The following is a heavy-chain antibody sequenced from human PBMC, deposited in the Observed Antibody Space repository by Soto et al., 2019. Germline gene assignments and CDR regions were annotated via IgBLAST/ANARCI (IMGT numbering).Heavy chain of an antibody. J-gene: IGHJ4*02. CDR1: GFTFSNYW. D-gene: IGHD2-15*01. Sequence: EVQLVESGGGLVQPGGSLRLSCAASGFTFSNYWMSWVRQAPGEGLEWVANIKQDGSENSYVDSVKGRFTISRDNARTAVLRQMYSLRAEDTGVYYCARGRYCSGGTCYFDYWGQGAPVTVS. CDR2: IKQDGSEN. CDR3: ARGRYCSGGTCYFDY. V-gene: IGHV3-7*04.